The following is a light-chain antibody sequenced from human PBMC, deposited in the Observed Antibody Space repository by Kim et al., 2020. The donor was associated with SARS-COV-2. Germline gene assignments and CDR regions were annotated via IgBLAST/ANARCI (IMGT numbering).Light chain of an antibody. J-gene: IGLJ3*02. CDR3: QSYDNSLSIWV. V-gene: IGLV1-40*01. Sequence: RVTISFTGSSSNIGAGSGVHWYQQLPGTAPRLLIFGNNNRPSGVPDRFSGSKSGTSASLAITGLQAEDESAYYCQSYDNSLSIWVFGGGTQLTVL. CDR1: SSNIGAGSG. CDR2: GNN.